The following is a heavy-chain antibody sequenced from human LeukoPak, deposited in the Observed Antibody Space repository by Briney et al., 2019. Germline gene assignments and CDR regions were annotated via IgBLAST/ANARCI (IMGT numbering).Heavy chain of an antibody. CDR1: GFIFSSYE. CDR3: VREADSGSSQPFDY. CDR2: ISSSASTI. Sequence: GGSLRLSCAASGFIFSSYEMNWVRQAPGKGLEWVSYISSSASTIYYADSVKGRFTISRDNAKNSLYLRMNSLRAEDTAVYYCVREADSGSSQPFDYWGQGTLITVSS. J-gene: IGHJ4*02. V-gene: IGHV3-48*03. D-gene: IGHD3-10*01.